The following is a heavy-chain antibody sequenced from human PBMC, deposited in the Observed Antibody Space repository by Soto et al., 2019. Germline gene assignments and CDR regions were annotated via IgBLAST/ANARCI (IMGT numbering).Heavy chain of an antibody. CDR2: IIPIFGTA. D-gene: IGHD3-10*01. CDR1: GGTFSSYA. Sequence: SVKVSCKASGGTFSSYAISWVRQAPGQGLEWMGGIIPIFGTANYAQKFQGRVTITADESTSTTYMALSSLRSEDTAVYYCARDRSGTGYYYGMDVWGQGTTVTVSS. J-gene: IGHJ6*02. V-gene: IGHV1-69*13. CDR3: ARDRSGTGYYYGMDV.